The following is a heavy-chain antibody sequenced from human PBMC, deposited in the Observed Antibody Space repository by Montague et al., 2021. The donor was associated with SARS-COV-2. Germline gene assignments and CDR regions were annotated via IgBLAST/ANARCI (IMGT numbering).Heavy chain of an antibody. CDR2: ISISGST. J-gene: IGHJ4*02. CDR1: GGSISSGSYY. Sequence: TLSLTFTVSGGSISSGSYYWSWIRQPAGKGLEWIGRISISGSTNYNPSLKSRVTISVDTSKNQFSLKLSPVTAADTAVYYCARDIAVAGLFDYWGQGTLVTVSS. CDR3: ARDIAVAGLFDY. D-gene: IGHD6-19*01. V-gene: IGHV4-61*02.